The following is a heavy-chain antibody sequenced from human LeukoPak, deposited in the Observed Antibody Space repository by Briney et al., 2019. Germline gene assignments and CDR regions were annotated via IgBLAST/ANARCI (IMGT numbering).Heavy chain of an antibody. CDR2: INPTGGST. V-gene: IGHV1-46*01. Sequence: ASVKVSCKASGYTFTSYYMHWVRQAPGQALEWMGIINPTGGSTSYGQKFQGRVTMTRDTSTSPVYMELSSLRSEATAVYYCARTARLRYYDSSGYFPYYFDYWGQGTLVTVSS. CDR1: GYTFTSYY. J-gene: IGHJ4*02. CDR3: ARTARLRYYDSSGYFPYYFDY. D-gene: IGHD3-22*01.